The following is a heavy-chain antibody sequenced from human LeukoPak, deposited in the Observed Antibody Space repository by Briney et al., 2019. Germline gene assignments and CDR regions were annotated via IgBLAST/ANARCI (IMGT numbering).Heavy chain of an antibody. CDR2: VYYSGST. Sequence: SETLSLTCTVSGGSFSNYYWSWNRQPPGKGLEWIGYVYYSGSTNNNPSLKSRVTISVDTSKNQFSLKLKSVTATDTAVYYCAREQMNYELEYFDYWGQGTLVIVSS. V-gene: IGHV4-59*08. D-gene: IGHD1-1*01. J-gene: IGHJ4*02. CDR3: AREQMNYELEYFDY. CDR1: GGSFSNYY.